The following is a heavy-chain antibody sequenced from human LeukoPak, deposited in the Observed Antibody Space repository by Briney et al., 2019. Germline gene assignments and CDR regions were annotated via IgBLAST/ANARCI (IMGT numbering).Heavy chain of an antibody. D-gene: IGHD3-10*01. Sequence: GGSLRPSCAASGFTFSSYGMHWVRQAPGKGLEWVAVISYDGSNKYYADSVKGRFTISRDNSKNTLYLQMNSLRAEDTAVYYCAKIPSGSGFHDYWGQGTLVTVSS. V-gene: IGHV3-30*18. CDR1: GFTFSSYG. J-gene: IGHJ4*02. CDR2: ISYDGSNK. CDR3: AKIPSGSGFHDY.